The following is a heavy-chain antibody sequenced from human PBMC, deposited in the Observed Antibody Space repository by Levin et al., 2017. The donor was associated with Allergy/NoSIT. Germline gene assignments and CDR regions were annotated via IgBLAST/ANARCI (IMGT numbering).Heavy chain of an antibody. CDR3: TREMNYDFWSGYPGYYYGMDV. Sequence: ASVKVSCKASGYTFTSYYMHWVRQAPGQGLEWMGIINPSGGSTSYAQKFQGRVTMTRDTSTSTVYMELSSLRSEDTAVYYCTREMNYDFWSGYPGYYYGMDVWGQGTTVTVSS. CDR2: INPSGGST. V-gene: IGHV1-46*01. CDR1: GYTFTSYY. J-gene: IGHJ6*02. D-gene: IGHD3-3*01.